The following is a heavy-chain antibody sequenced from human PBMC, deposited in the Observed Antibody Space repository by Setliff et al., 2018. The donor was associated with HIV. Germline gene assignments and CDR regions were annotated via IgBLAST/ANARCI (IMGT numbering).Heavy chain of an antibody. CDR1: GGSISSGTYY. J-gene: IGHJ4*02. CDR2: IYTSGSP. V-gene: IGHV4-61*02. CDR3: ARGGRSDGYHIAS. D-gene: IGHD2-15*01. Sequence: SETLSLTCTVSGGSISSGTYYWSWIRQPAGKGLEWIGRIYTSGSPNYNPSLQSRVTLSVDTSKNQFSLTLTSVTAADTAVYYCARGGRSDGYHIASWGQGILVTVSS.